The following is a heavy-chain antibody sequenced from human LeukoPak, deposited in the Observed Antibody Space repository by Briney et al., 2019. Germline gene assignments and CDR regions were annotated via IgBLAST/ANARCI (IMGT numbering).Heavy chain of an antibody. V-gene: IGHV3-23*01. Sequence: GTLRLSCSASGFTFSNYGMSWVRQAPGKGLEWVSAISGSGSNTYYADSVKGRFTISRDNSKNTLYLQMNSLRADYTAVYYCAKTRIAVTGRVFYMDVWGKGTTVTIS. J-gene: IGHJ6*03. CDR2: ISGSGSNT. CDR3: AKTRIAVTGRVFYMDV. D-gene: IGHD6-19*01. CDR1: GFTFSNYG.